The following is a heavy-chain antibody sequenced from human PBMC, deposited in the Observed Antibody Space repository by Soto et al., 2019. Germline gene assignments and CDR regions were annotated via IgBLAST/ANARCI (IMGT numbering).Heavy chain of an antibody. CDR1: GGSISSYY. CDR3: ARHVRILTGDYYYYYYMDG. J-gene: IGHJ6*03. V-gene: IGHV4-59*08. CDR2: IYYSGST. Sequence: SETLSLTCTVSGGSISSYYWSWIRQPPGKGLEWIGYIYYSGSTNYNPSLKSRVTISVDTSKNQFSLKLSSVTAADTAVYYCARHVRILTGDYYYYYYMDGWGKGTTVTVSS. D-gene: IGHD3-9*01.